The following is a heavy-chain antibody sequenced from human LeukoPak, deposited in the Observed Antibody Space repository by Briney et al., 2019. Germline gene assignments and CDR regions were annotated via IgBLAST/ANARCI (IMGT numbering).Heavy chain of an antibody. D-gene: IGHD6-13*01. CDR1: GFTFSSYG. J-gene: IGHJ4*02. V-gene: IGHV3-30*18. CDR3: AKVLRRYSSSWYMVDY. Sequence: PAGGSLRLSCAASGFTFSSYGMHWVRQAPGKGLEWVAVISYDGSNKYYADSVKGRFTISRDNSKNTLYLQMNSLRAEDTAVYYCAKVLRRYSSSWYMVDYWGQGTLVTVSS. CDR2: ISYDGSNK.